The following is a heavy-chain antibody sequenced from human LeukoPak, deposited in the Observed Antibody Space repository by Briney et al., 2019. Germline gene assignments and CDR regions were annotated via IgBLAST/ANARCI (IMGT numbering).Heavy chain of an antibody. CDR3: ARGMDYYDNRGYTTDS. CDR1: GFTFSTYW. Sequence: GGSLRLSCAASGFTFSTYWMHWVRRVPGKGLVWVSRLNSDGSSTTYADSVKGRFTISRDNAKNTLYLQMNGLRVEDTAVYFCARGMDYYDNRGYTTDSWGQGTLVTVAS. D-gene: IGHD3-22*01. V-gene: IGHV3-74*01. CDR2: LNSDGSST. J-gene: IGHJ4*02.